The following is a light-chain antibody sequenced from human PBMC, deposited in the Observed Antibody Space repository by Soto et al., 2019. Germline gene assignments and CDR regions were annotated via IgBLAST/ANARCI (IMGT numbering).Light chain of an antibody. V-gene: IGKV3-15*01. CDR3: QHYNNWLGT. Sequence: EIVMTQSPATLSVSRGEXATLPCRANQAISSNLAWYQQKPGQAPRLLIYGASTRATGIPDRFSGSGSGTEFTLTISSLQSEDFAVYYCQHYNNWLGTFGGGTKADIK. CDR1: QAISSN. J-gene: IGKJ4*01. CDR2: GAS.